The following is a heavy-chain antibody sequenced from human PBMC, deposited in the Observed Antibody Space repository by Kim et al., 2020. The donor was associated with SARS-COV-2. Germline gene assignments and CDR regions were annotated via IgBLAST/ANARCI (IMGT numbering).Heavy chain of an antibody. D-gene: IGHD3-22*01. Sequence: SVKVSCKASGGTFSSYAISWVRQAPGQGLEWMGGIIPIFGTANYAQKFQGRVTITADESTSTAYMELSSLRSEDTAVYYCAMGDSSATIFDYWGQGTLVTVSS. J-gene: IGHJ4*02. CDR3: AMGDSSATIFDY. CDR1: GGTFSSYA. V-gene: IGHV1-69*13. CDR2: IIPIFGTA.